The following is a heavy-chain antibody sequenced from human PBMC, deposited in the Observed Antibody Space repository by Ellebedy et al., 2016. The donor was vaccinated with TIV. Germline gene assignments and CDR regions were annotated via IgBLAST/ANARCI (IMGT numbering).Heavy chain of an antibody. CDR1: GYDFTSHW. V-gene: IGHV5-51*01. J-gene: IGHJ4*02. CDR2: TYAGVSDT. Sequence: GESLKISCEGSGYDFTSHWIGRVRQMPGKGLEFMGLTYAGVSDTRYSPSFQGQVTISIDRSITTAYLQWRNLKASDSAIYYCARREIAPALEPGFDCWGQGTLVTVSS. D-gene: IGHD6-13*01. CDR3: ARREIAPALEPGFDC.